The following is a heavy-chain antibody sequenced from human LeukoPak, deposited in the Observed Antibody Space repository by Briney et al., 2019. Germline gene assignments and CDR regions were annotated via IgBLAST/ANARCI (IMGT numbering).Heavy chain of an antibody. V-gene: IGHV1-69*05. J-gene: IGHJ4*02. Sequence: SVKVSCKASGGTFSSYAISWVRQAPGQGLEWMGGIIPIFGTANYAQKFQGRVTITTDESTSTAYMELSSLRSEDTAVYYCARSRGPYYYGSGSYYNGPFDYWGQGTLVTVSS. D-gene: IGHD3-10*01. CDR1: GGTFSSYA. CDR3: ARSRGPYYYGSGSYYNGPFDY. CDR2: IIPIFGTA.